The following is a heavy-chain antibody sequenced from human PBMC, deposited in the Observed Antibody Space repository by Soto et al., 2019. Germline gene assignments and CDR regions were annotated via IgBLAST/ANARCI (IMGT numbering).Heavy chain of an antibody. Sequence: GSVKVSCKPFGYTFTGYYMPWVRQPTGQGLEWMEWINQTGGATKYAQKFQGRVIMTTDTSMYTVYMEVMRLRSDDSAVYYCAADGLYDGDIPSWIPPWGQGTSVTVSS. CDR2: INQTGGAT. CDR1: GYTFTGYY. J-gene: IGHJ5*02. V-gene: IGHV1-2*02. D-gene: IGHD2-21*01. CDR3: AADGLYDGDIPSWIPP.